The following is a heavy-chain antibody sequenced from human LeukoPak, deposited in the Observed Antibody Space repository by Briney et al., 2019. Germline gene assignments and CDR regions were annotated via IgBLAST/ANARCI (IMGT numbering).Heavy chain of an antibody. V-gene: IGHV3-30-3*01. CDR2: ISYDGSNK. CDR3: ARGSAYLYDSNAYGDY. CDR1: GFTFNNYD. Sequence: GGSLRLSCADSGFTFNNYDMQWVRQAPGKGLEWVAIISYDGSNKYYADSVKGRFTISRDNSKNTLYLQLNSLRAEDTAVYYCARGSAYLYDSNAYGDYWGQGTLVTVSS. J-gene: IGHJ4*02. D-gene: IGHD3-22*01.